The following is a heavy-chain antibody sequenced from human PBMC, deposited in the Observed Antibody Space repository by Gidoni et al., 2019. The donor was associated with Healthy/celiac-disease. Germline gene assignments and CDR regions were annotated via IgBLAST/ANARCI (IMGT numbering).Heavy chain of an antibody. CDR1: GFTSCRYA. D-gene: IGHD3-10*01. V-gene: IGHV3-30-3*01. CDR3: ARVLGITMVRGVIEP. J-gene: IGHJ5*02. Sequence: QVQMVESGGGVVQPGWSLRLACAASGFTSCRYAMHWVRRAPGKGLEWVAVISYDGSNKYYADSVKGRFTISRDNSKNTLYLQMNSLRAEDTAVYYCARVLGITMVRGVIEPWGQGTLVTVSS. CDR2: ISYDGSNK.